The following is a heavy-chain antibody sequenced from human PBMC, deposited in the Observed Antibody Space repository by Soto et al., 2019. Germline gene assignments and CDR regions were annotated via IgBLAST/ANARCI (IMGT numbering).Heavy chain of an antibody. D-gene: IGHD3-22*01. CDR2: IIPIFGTA. J-gene: IGHJ6*02. Sequence: SVKVSCKASGGTFSSYAISWVRQAPGQGLEWMGGIIPIFGTANYAQKFQGRVTITADESTSTAYMELSSLRSEDTAVYYCARTYYYDSSGYYYYYGMDVWGQGTTVTVSS. CDR1: GGTFSSYA. V-gene: IGHV1-69*13. CDR3: ARTYYYDSSGYYYYYGMDV.